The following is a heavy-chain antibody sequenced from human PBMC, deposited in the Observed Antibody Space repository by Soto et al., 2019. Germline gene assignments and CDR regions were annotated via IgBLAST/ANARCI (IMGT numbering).Heavy chain of an antibody. D-gene: IGHD3-10*01. CDR2: ISGSGGSA. CDR3: AKCVGSASYSTAYYYMDV. J-gene: IGHJ6*03. Sequence: EVQLLESGGGLVQPGGSLRLSCAASGFTFSSYAMNWVRQAPGKGLEWVSVISGSGGSADYADSVSGRFVISRDNPKNTLYLQMNSLRAEDTAVYYCAKCVGSASYSTAYYYMDVCGKGTTVTVSS. V-gene: IGHV3-23*01. CDR1: GFTFSSYA.